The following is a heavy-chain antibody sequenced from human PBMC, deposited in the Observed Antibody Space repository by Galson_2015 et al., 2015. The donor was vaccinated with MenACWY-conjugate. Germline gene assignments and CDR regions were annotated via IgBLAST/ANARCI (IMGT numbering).Heavy chain of an antibody. Sequence: SLRLSCAASGFTFSSYGMHWVRQAPGKGLEWVAVIWDDGSNKYYADSVKGRFTISRDNSKNTLYLQMNSLRAEDTAVYYCARGGVVVTASFDYWGQGTLVTVSS. V-gene: IGHV3-33*01. CDR3: ARGGVVVTASFDY. CDR2: IWDDGSNK. CDR1: GFTFSSYG. D-gene: IGHD2-21*02. J-gene: IGHJ4*02.